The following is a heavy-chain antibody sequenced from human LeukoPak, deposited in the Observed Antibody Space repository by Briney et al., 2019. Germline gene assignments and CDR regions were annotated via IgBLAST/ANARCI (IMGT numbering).Heavy chain of an antibody. CDR2: MYPGDSDT. CDR3: ARRDFWSGKGAFDI. Sequence: GESLKISCKSSGYTFTTYWIAWVRQMPGKGLEWMGIMYPGDSDTRYSPSFRGQVTISADKSISIAYLQWSSLKASDTAIYYCARRDFWSGKGAFDIWGQGTMVTVSS. CDR1: GYTFTTYW. J-gene: IGHJ3*02. V-gene: IGHV5-51*01. D-gene: IGHD3-3*01.